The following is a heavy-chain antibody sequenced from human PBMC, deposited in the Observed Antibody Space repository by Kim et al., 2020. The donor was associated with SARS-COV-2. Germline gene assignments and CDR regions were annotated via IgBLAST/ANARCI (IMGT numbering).Heavy chain of an antibody. J-gene: IGHJ4*02. D-gene: IGHD3-10*01. CDR3: ARDRVREVTPYHRSYSDY. V-gene: IGHV3-30*07. Sequence: KGRFTTARDNSKNTLYLEMNSLRAEDTAVYYCARDRVREVTPYHRSYSDYWGQGTLVTVSS.